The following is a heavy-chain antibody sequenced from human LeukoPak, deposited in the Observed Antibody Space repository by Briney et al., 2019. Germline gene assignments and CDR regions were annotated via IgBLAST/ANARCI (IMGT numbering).Heavy chain of an antibody. CDR3: AKDEYQVLWGFDY. D-gene: IGHD2-2*01. CDR1: GFTFSSYG. J-gene: IGHJ4*02. V-gene: IGHV3-30*18. CDR2: ISYDGSNK. Sequence: GGSLRLSCAASGFTFSSYGMHWVRQAPGKGLEWVAVISYDGSNKYYADSVKGRFTISRDNSKNTLYLQMNSLRAEDTAVYYCAKDEYQVLWGFDYWGQGTLVTVSS.